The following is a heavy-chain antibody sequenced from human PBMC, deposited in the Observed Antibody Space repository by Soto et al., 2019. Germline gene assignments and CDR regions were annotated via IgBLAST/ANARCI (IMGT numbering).Heavy chain of an antibody. V-gene: IGHV3-30-3*01. J-gene: IGHJ6*02. CDR2: ISYDGSNK. D-gene: IGHD1-1*01. CDR3: ARELELERRRMRPYYYYGMDV. CDR1: GFTFSSYA. Sequence: GGSLRLSCAASGFTFSSYAMHWVRQAPGKGLEWVAVISYDGSNKYYADSVKGRFTISRDNSKNTLYLQMNSLRAEDTAVYYCARELELERRRMRPYYYYGMDVWGQGTTVTVSS.